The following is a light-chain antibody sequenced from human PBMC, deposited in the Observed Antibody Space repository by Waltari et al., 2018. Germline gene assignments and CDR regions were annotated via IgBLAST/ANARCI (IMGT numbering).Light chain of an antibody. CDR1: QSVSRDY. Sequence: ETVLAQSPGTLSLSLGDSATLSCRASQSVSRDYLAWYQQKPGQAPRLLIYGASSRATGTPARFSGSGSGTDFTLTITRLEPEDFAVYYCQQYGSSPLTFGGGTKVDIK. CDR3: QQYGSSPLT. J-gene: IGKJ4*01. V-gene: IGKV3-20*01. CDR2: GAS.